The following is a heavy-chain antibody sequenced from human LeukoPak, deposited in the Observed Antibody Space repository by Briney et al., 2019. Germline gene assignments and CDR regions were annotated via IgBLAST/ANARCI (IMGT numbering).Heavy chain of an antibody. CDR3: ARGNFGRCGAGSCYSAY. D-gene: IGHD2-15*01. Sequence: PSETLSLTCTVSGGSISSYYWSWIRQPPGKGLEWIGYIYYSGSTNYNPSLKSRVTISVDPSKNQLSLKLNSVTAADTAVYYCARGNFGRCGAGSCYSAYWGQGTLVTVSS. J-gene: IGHJ4*02. CDR1: GGSISSYY. V-gene: IGHV4-59*01. CDR2: IYYSGST.